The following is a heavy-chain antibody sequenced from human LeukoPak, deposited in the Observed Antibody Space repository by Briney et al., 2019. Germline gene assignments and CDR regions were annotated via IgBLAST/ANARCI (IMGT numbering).Heavy chain of an antibody. D-gene: IGHD3-9*01. CDR1: GIIVSRYR. CDR3: AKAGHFDWLLSPKTDAFDI. V-gene: IGHV3-7*01. CDR2: IKECGSEK. Sequence: GGPLRLPCAASGIIVSRYRMIWLRQAPGKALEGVADIKECGSEKHYVDSVKGRFTIARANSKNTLYLQMNSLRAEDTAVYYCAKAGHFDWLLSPKTDAFDIWGEGKMVTVSS. J-gene: IGHJ3*02.